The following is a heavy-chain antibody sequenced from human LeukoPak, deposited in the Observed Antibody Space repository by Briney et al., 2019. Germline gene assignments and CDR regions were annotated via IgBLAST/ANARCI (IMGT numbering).Heavy chain of an antibody. D-gene: IGHD6-19*01. Sequence: GGSLRLSCVASGFTFSKYWMLWVRQAPGKGLESVSRINTDGTVTTHADSVKGRFTVSRDNADNTMFLQMNSVRDEDTAVYYCATKQWLAPPPDSWGQGTPVTVSS. CDR1: GFTFSKYW. J-gene: IGHJ4*02. CDR2: INTDGTVT. V-gene: IGHV3-74*01. CDR3: ATKQWLAPPPDS.